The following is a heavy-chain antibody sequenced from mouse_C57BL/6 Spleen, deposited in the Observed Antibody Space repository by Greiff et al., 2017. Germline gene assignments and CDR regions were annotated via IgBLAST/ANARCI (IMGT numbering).Heavy chain of an antibody. CDR3: ARRYDGYYVWFAD. D-gene: IGHD2-3*01. CDR1: GYAFSSYW. V-gene: IGHV1-80*01. J-gene: IGHJ3*01. Sequence: VQLQQSGAELVKPGASVKISCKASGYAFSSYWMNWVKQRPGKGLEWIGQIYPGDGDPNSNGKFKGKATLTADKSSSTAYMQLSSLTSEDSAVYFCARRYDGYYVWFADGGQGTLVTVSA. CDR2: IYPGDGDP.